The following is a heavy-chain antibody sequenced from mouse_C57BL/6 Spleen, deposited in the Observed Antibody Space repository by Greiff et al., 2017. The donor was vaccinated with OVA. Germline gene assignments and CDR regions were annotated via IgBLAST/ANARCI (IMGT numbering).Heavy chain of an antibody. CDR3: ARELRGNAMDY. CDR1: GFTFSSYA. D-gene: IGHD1-1*01. CDR2: ISDGGSYT. V-gene: IGHV5-4*01. J-gene: IGHJ4*01. Sequence: EVKLMESGGGLVKPGGSLKLSCAASGFTFSSYAMSWVRQTPEKRLEWVATISDGGSYTYYPDNVKGRFTISRDNAKNNLYLQMSHLKSEDTAMYYCARELRGNAMDYWGQGTSVTVSS.